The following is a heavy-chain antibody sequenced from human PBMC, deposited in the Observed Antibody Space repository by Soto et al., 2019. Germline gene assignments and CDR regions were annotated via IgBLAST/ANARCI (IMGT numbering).Heavy chain of an antibody. CDR1: GGSISSSSYY. CDR2: IYYSGST. Sequence: PSETLSLTCTVSGGSISSSSYYWGWIRQPPGKGLEWIGSIYYSGSTYYNPSLKSRVTISVDTSKNQFSLKLSSVTAADTAVYYCARRAPTTHFDYWGQGTLVTVSS. CDR3: ARRAPTTHFDY. V-gene: IGHV4-39*01. J-gene: IGHJ4*02.